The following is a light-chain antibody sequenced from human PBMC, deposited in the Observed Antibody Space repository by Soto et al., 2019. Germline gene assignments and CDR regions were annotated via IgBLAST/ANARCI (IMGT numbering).Light chain of an antibody. CDR3: QQSYMTPYT. J-gene: IGKJ2*01. Sequence: DIQMTQSPSSLSASVRDTVTITCRASQSISVHLNWYQQKPGEVPKLLIYAASNLHSGVPSRFSGSGSETDFALTLSSLQPEDFATYYCQQSYMTPYTFGQVTRLEIK. CDR2: AAS. V-gene: IGKV1-39*01. CDR1: QSISVH.